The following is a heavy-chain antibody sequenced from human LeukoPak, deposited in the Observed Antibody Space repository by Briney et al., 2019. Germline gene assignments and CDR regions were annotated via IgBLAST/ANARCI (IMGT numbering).Heavy chain of an antibody. D-gene: IGHD5-18*01. V-gene: IGHV3-74*01. Sequence: GGSLRLSCAASGFSFSSYWMHWVRQTPGRGLMWVSRINSDGSSTTYADSVKGRFTISRDNAKNSLYLQMNSLRAEDTAVYYCARDYKDTALDYWGQGTLVTVSS. CDR3: ARDYKDTALDY. J-gene: IGHJ4*02. CDR2: INSDGSST. CDR1: GFSFSSYW.